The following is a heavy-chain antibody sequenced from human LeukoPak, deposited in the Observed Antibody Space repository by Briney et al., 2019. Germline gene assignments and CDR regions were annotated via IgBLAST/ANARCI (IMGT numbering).Heavy chain of an antibody. V-gene: IGHV4-39*07. J-gene: IGHJ5*02. CDR2: IYYSGST. CDR3: ARGYCSGGSCYGAYNWFDP. Sequence: SETLSLTCTVSGGSISSSSYYWGWIRQPPGKGLEWIGSIYYSGSTYYNPSLKSRVTISVDTSKNQFSLKLSSVTAADTAVYYCARGYCSGGSCYGAYNWFDPWGQGTLVTVSS. D-gene: IGHD2-15*01. CDR1: GGSISSSSYY.